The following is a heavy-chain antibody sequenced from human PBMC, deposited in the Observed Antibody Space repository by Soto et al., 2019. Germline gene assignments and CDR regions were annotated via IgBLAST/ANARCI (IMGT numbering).Heavy chain of an antibody. CDR2: FDPEDGET. CDR1: GYTLTELS. CDR3: ATDLIGGWLHPPSFDD. D-gene: IGHD5-12*01. V-gene: IGHV1-24*01. J-gene: IGHJ4*02. Sequence: ASVKVSCKVSGYTLTELSMHWVRQAPGKGLEWMGGFDPEDGETIYAQKFQGRVTMTEDTSTDTAYMELSSLRSEDTAVYYCATDLIGGWLHPPSFDDWVQGTLVTV.